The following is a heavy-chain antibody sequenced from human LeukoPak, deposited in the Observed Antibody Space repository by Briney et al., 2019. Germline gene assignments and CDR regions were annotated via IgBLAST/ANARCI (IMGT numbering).Heavy chain of an antibody. CDR1: GFTFSSYG. CDR3: AKGRRVPAAISWFDP. J-gene: IGHJ5*02. D-gene: IGHD2-2*01. CDR2: ISYDGTNN. V-gene: IGHV3-30*18. Sequence: PGRSLRLSCAASGFTFSSYGMHWVRQAPGRGLEWVALISYDGTNNYYADSVKGRFTISRDNSKNTLYLQMNSLRAEDTAVYYCAKGRRVPAAISWFDPWGQGTLVTVSS.